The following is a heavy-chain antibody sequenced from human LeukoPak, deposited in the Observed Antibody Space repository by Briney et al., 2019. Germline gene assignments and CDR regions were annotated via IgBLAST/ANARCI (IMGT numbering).Heavy chain of an antibody. CDR3: ARDPPPMTTVTTYYYYGMDV. CDR1: GGSTGSYY. Sequence: SETLSLTCTVSGGSTGSYYWSWIRQPAGKGLEWIGRIYTSGSTNYNPSLKSRVTMSVDTSKNQFSLKLSSVTAADTAVYYCARDPPPMTTVTTYYYYGMDVWGQGTTVTVSS. V-gene: IGHV4-4*07. D-gene: IGHD4-17*01. CDR2: IYTSGST. J-gene: IGHJ6*02.